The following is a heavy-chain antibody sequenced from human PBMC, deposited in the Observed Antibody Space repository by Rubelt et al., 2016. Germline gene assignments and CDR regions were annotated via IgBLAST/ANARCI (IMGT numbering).Heavy chain of an antibody. CDR1: GGSISNYY. J-gene: IGHJ4*02. V-gene: IGHV4-59*01. D-gene: IGHD4-17*01. CDR3: ARLGRATTVTVVYHSFDL. CDR2: IYEGGIT. Sequence: QVQLQESGPGLVKSSETLSLTCTVSGGSISNYYWSWIRQSPGKGLEWIGYIYEGGITKYNPSLESRVTISVDTSKNQFSLNVSSVTAAGTAVYYCARLGRATTVTVVYHSFDLWGQGILITVSS.